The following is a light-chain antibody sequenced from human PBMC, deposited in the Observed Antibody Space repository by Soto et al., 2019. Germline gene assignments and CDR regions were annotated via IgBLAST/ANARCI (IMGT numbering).Light chain of an antibody. CDR1: QSISSW. CDR3: QQYKSSYT. Sequence: DIQMTQSPSTVSASVGDRVTITCRASQSISSWLAWYQQKPGKAPKLLIYDASSLESGVPSRFIGSGSGTEFTLTISTLQPDDLATYYCQQYKSSYTFGQGTKLEIK. J-gene: IGKJ2*01. V-gene: IGKV1-5*01. CDR2: DAS.